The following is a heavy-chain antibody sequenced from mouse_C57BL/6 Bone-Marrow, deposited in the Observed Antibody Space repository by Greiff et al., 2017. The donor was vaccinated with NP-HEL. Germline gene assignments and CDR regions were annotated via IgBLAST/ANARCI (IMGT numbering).Heavy chain of an antibody. CDR2: FYPGSGSI. D-gene: IGHD1-1*01. Sequence: VKLVESGAELVKPGASVKLSCKASGYTFTEYTIHWVKQRSGQGLEWIGWFYPGSGSIKYNEKFKDKATLTADKSSSTVYMELSRLTSEDSAVYFCARHEDGYYGSSYGYFDVWGTGTTVTVSS. V-gene: IGHV1-62-2*01. J-gene: IGHJ1*03. CDR1: GYTFTEYT. CDR3: ARHEDGYYGSSYGYFDV.